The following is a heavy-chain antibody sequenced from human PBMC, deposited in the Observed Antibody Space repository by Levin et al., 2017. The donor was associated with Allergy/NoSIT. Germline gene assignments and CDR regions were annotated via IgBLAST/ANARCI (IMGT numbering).Heavy chain of an antibody. V-gene: IGHV1-69*13. J-gene: IGHJ6*02. CDR1: GGTFSSYA. CDR3: ARGDYRVREYYYYYGMDV. CDR2: IIPIFGTA. D-gene: IGHD4-11*01. Sequence: SVKVSCKASGGTFSSYAISWVRQAPGQGLEWMGGIIPIFGTANYAQKFQGRVTITADESTSTAYMELSSLRSEDTAVYYCARGDYRVREYYYYYGMDVWGQGTTVTVSS.